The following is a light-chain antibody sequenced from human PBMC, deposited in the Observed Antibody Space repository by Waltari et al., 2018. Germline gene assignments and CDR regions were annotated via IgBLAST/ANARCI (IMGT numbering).Light chain of an antibody. Sequence: DIQMTQSPSTLSASVGDRVTITCRASQSISGWLVWYQQKPGKAPKLLFYKASNLQTGVPSRFSASGSGTEFTLIISSLQPDDFATYYCHQYHSYSTFGQGTKVEVK. CDR2: KAS. J-gene: IGKJ1*01. V-gene: IGKV1-5*03. CDR3: HQYHSYST. CDR1: QSISGW.